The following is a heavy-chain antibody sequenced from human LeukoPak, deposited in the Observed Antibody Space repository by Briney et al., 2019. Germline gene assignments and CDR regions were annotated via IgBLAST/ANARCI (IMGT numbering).Heavy chain of an antibody. CDR2: TYYRSKWYN. CDR1: GDSVFSSSAA. J-gene: IGHJ4*02. CDR3: ARDGYSSNWYALDY. V-gene: IGHV6-1*01. Sequence: SQTLSLTCAISGDSVFSSSAAWNWIRQSPSRGLEWLGRTYYRSKWYNDYAVSVKSRITINPETSKNQFSLQLNSVTPEDTAVYYCARDGYSSNWYALDYWGQGTLVTVSS. D-gene: IGHD6-13*01.